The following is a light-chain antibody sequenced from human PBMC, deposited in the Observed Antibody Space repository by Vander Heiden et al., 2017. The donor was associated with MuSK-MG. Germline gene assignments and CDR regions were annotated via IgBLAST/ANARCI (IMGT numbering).Light chain of an antibody. Sequence: SSELTQYPAVSVALGPTVRITCQGDSPRSYYASWYQQKPGQAPVLVIYGKNNRPSGSPDRISGSSSGNTASVTITGAQAEDEADYYCNSRDSSGNHLRVFGGGTKLTVL. CDR2: GKN. CDR1: SPRSYY. J-gene: IGLJ3*02. V-gene: IGLV3-19*01. CDR3: NSRDSSGNHLRV.